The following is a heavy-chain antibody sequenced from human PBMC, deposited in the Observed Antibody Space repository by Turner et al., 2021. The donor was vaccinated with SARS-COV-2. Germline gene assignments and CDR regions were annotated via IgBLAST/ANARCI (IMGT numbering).Heavy chain of an antibody. CDR2: ISKSSLTI. Sequence: EVQLVESGGGLVQPGQSLRLSCATSGFTFSTSAMNWVRQAPGKGLEWVSYISKSSLTIYYADSVKGRFTISRDNAENSLYLQMTSLRADDTAVYYCARSRGYNDCWGQGTLVTVSS. J-gene: IGHJ4*02. CDR1: GFTFSTSA. D-gene: IGHD1-20*01. CDR3: ARSRGYNDC. V-gene: IGHV3-48*01.